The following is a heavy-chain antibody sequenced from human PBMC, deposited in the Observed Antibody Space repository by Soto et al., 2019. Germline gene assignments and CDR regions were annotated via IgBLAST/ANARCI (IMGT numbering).Heavy chain of an antibody. Sequence: SETLSLTCTVSGGSISSSSYYWGWIRQPPGKGLEWIGSIYYSGSTYYNPSLKSRVAISVDTSKNQFSLKLSSVTAADTAVYYCARDLVGGIGWLTDYYYGMDVWGQGTTVTVSS. CDR2: IYYSGST. D-gene: IGHD3-22*01. V-gene: IGHV4-39*07. J-gene: IGHJ6*02. CDR1: GGSISSSSYY. CDR3: ARDLVGGIGWLTDYYYGMDV.